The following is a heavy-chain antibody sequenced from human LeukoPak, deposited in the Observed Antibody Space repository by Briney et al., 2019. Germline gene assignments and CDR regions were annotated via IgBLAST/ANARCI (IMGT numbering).Heavy chain of an antibody. D-gene: IGHD3-10*01. J-gene: IGHJ4*02. CDR1: GFTFSSYS. V-gene: IGHV3-48*01. CDR3: ARDSTGYYGSGSYFLSG. CDR2: ISSSSSTM. Sequence: GGSLRLSCAASGFTFSSYSMNWVRQAPGKGLEWVSYISSSSSTMYYADSVKGRFTISRDNAKNSLYLQMNSLRAEDTAVYYCARDSTGYYGSGSYFLSGWGQGTLVTVSS.